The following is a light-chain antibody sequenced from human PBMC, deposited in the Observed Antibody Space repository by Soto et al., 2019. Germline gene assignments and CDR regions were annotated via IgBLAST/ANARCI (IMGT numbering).Light chain of an antibody. CDR3: HQRHRSAGT. V-gene: IGKV3-11*01. Sequence: SAGEVAIGCCRASQSVGRSLAWFQQRHGQAPRLLIYDASNRATGIPARFSCSGYGTAFDLSLRWLESGCFAVSFCHQRHRSAGTFGRGTKVDIK. J-gene: IGKJ1*01. CDR2: DAS. CDR1: QSVGRS.